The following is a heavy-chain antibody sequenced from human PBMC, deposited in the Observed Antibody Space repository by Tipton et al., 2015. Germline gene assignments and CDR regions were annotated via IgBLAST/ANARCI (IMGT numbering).Heavy chain of an antibody. Sequence: TLSLTCTVSGGSISSAGYYWSWIRQHPGKGLEWIGYIYYSGSTYYNPSLKSRVTISVDTSKNQFSLKLSSVTAADTAVYYCARDRAYYYGSGNYYGMDVWGQGTTVTVSS. V-gene: IGHV4-31*03. CDR2: IYYSGST. CDR1: GGSISSAGYY. J-gene: IGHJ6*02. D-gene: IGHD3-10*01. CDR3: ARDRAYYYGSGNYYGMDV.